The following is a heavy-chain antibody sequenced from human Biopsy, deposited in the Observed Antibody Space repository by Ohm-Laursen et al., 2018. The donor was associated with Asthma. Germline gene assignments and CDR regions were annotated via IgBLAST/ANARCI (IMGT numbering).Heavy chain of an antibody. CDR2: IYYSGRT. J-gene: IGHJ2*01. V-gene: IGHV4-39*02. CDR3: ARAVSSSSYWYFDL. CDR1: GDAMSTSGSY. Sequence: GTLSLTCIVSGDAMSTSGSYWGWIRQSPGKGLGWIGSIYYSGRTYYNPSPESRVTISADTSKNHFSLKVTSVTAADTAVYYCARAVSSSSYWYFDLWGRGDLVTVSS. D-gene: IGHD6-6*01.